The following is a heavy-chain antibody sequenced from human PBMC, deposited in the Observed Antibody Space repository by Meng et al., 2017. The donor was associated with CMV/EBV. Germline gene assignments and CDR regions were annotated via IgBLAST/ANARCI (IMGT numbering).Heavy chain of an antibody. D-gene: IGHD5-12*01. CDR1: GSTFSSYA. V-gene: IGHV1-69*05. Sequence: SALISCKPSGSTFSSYAISWVRQAPGQGLEWMGGIIPIFGKANHAQKFQGRVTITTDESTSTAYMELSSLRSEDTAVSYCARVCRSGRGGYEPLDYWGQGTLVTVSS. CDR3: ARVCRSGRGGYEPLDY. J-gene: IGHJ4*02. CDR2: IIPIFGKA.